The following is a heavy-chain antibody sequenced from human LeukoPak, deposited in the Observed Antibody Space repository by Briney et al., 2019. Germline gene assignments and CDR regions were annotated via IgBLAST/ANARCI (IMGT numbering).Heavy chain of an antibody. J-gene: IGHJ4*02. V-gene: IGHV4-34*01. D-gene: IGHD6-13*01. CDR2: INHSGST. CDR3: ARGGVAAAIDY. CDR1: GGSFSGYY. Sequence: SETLSLTCAVYGGSFSGYYWSWIRQPPGKGLEWIGGINHSGSTNYNPSLKSRVTISVDTSKNQFSLKLSSVTAADTAVYYCARGGVAAAIDYWGQGTLVTVSS.